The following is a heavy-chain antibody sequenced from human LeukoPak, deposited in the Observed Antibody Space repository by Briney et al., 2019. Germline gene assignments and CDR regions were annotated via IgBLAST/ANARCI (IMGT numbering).Heavy chain of an antibody. J-gene: IGHJ4*02. CDR1: GFTFSSYA. D-gene: IGHD3-10*01. CDR2: SSGSGGST. Sequence: GGSLRLSCAASGFTFSSYAMSWVRQAPGKGLEWVSGSSGSGGSTYYADSVQGRFTISRDNSKNTLYLQMNSLRVEDTAVYYCAKDYYGSGSYYNPLDYWGQGTLVTVSS. V-gene: IGHV3-23*01. CDR3: AKDYYGSGSYYNPLDY.